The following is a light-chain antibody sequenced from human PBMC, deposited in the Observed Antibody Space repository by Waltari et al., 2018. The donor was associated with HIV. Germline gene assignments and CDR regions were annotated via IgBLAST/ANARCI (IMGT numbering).Light chain of an antibody. Sequence: QSALTQPPSASGSPGQSVTISCTGISSDVGYYNYVSWYQHHPGDAPKIMIYGVNKRPSGVPDRFSGAKSGNTASLTVSGLQPEDEADYYCTSYAGKNNLIFGGGTKLTVL. CDR3: TSYAGKNNLI. CDR2: GVN. CDR1: SSDVGYYNY. V-gene: IGLV2-8*01. J-gene: IGLJ2*01.